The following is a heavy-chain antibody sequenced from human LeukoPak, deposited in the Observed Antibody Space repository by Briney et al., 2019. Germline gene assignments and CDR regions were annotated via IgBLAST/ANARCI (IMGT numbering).Heavy chain of an antibody. V-gene: IGHV3-33*01. CDR3: ARDGFSSSWYGRALDY. D-gene: IGHD6-13*01. CDR1: GFSSYG. CDR2: IWYDESNK. Sequence: GGSLRLSCAASGFSSYGMHWVRQAPGKGLEWVAVIWYDESNKYYADSVKGRFTISRDNSRNTLYLQMNSLRAKDTAVYYCARDGFSSSWYGRALDYWGQGTLVTVSS. J-gene: IGHJ4*02.